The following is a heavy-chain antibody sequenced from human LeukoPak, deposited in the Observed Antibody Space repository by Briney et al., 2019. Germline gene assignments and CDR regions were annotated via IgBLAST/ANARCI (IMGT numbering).Heavy chain of an antibody. V-gene: IGHV3-48*01. D-gene: IGHD6-13*01. CDR2: ISGSSGII. J-gene: IGHJ3*01. CDR3: ARALGSSRYSSGHDAFDV. Sequence: GGSLRLSCAASGFTFNTYTMNWVRQAPGKGLEWVSYISGSSGIIDYADSVRGRFTISRDNAKNTLYLQMNSLRAEDTAVYYCARALGSSRYSSGHDAFDVWGQGTMVTVS. CDR1: GFTFNTYT.